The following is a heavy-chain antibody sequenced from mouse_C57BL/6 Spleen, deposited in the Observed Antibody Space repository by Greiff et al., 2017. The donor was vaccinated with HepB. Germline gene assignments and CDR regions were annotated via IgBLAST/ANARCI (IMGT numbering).Heavy chain of an antibody. CDR2: ISDGGSYT. V-gene: IGHV5-4*01. Sequence: EVHLVESGGGLVKPGGSLKLSCAASGFTFSSYAMSWVRQTPEKRLEWVATISDGGSYTYYPDNVKGRFTISRDNAKNNLYLQMSHLKSEDTAMYYCARDWDFYFDYWGQGTTLTVSS. D-gene: IGHD4-1*01. CDR3: ARDWDFYFDY. CDR1: GFTFSSYA. J-gene: IGHJ2*01.